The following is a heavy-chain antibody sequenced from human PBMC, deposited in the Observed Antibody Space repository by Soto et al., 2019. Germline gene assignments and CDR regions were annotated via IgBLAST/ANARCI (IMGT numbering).Heavy chain of an antibody. CDR2: IKSKTDGGTT. J-gene: IGHJ5*02. CDR3: TTAHFPGYSSSWVAGYWFDP. V-gene: IGHV3-15*01. Sequence: PGGSLRLSCAASGFTFSNAWMSWVRQAPGKGLEWVGRIKSKTDGGTTDYAAPVKGRFTISRDDSKNTLYLQMNSLKTEDTAVYYCTTAHFPGYSSSWVAGYWFDPWGQGTLVTVSS. D-gene: IGHD6-13*01. CDR1: GFTFSNAW.